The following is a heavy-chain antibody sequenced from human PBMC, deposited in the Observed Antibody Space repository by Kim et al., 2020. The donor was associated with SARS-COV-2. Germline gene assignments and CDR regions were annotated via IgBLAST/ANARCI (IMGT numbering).Heavy chain of an antibody. Sequence: GGSLRLSCAASGFTSSSCAMSWVRQAPGKGLEWVSTITGSGTYYADSVKGRSTISRDNSKNTLYLQMNSLGAEDTAVYYCAKDHYDSGTSFDHWGQGTLVTVSS. V-gene: IGHV3-23*01. CDR2: ITGSGT. CDR1: GFTSSSCA. J-gene: IGHJ4*02. D-gene: IGHD3-10*01. CDR3: AKDHYDSGTSFDH.